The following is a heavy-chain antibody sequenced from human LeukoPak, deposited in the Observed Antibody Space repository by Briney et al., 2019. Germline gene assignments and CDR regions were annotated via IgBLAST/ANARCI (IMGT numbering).Heavy chain of an antibody. CDR1: GFTFSDYA. CDR2: ITGSGGNT. J-gene: IGHJ4*02. D-gene: IGHD3-9*01. V-gene: IGHV3-23*01. Sequence: GASLRLSCAASGFTFSDYAMSWVRQAPGKGLEWVSAITGSGGNTYYADSVKGRFTISRDNSKNTVFLQMNSLRAEDTAVYYCAKWGDYDILTGYYVSDYWGQGTLVTVSS. CDR3: AKWGDYDILTGYYVSDY.